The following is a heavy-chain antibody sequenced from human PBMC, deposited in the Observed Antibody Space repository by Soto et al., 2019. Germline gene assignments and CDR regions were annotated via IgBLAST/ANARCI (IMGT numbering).Heavy chain of an antibody. D-gene: IGHD2-15*01. V-gene: IGHV1-69*06. CDR3: ARGGRSLGVAATPRWFDP. Sequence: QVQLVQSGAEVKKPGSSVKVSCKTSGDTFSTYAINWVRQAPGQGLEWMGGIIPIFGTANYAQKFQARVTITADRSTSTAYMELSRLRSEDTAVYFCARGGRSLGVAATPRWFDPWGQATRVTFSS. J-gene: IGHJ5*02. CDR2: IIPIFGTA. CDR1: GDTFSTYA.